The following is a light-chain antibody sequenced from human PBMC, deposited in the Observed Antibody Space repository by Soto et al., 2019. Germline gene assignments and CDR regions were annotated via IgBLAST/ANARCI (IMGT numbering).Light chain of an antibody. CDR3: QSYDSSLSGSV. Sequence: QSVVTQPPSVSGAPGQTVTISCTGSSSNIGAGSDVHWYQHLPGTAPKLLIYGNSNRPSGVPDRFSGSKSGTSASLAITGLQAEDEADYYCQSYDSSLSGSVFGGGTKLTVL. CDR2: GNS. J-gene: IGLJ3*02. V-gene: IGLV1-40*01. CDR1: SSNIGAGSD.